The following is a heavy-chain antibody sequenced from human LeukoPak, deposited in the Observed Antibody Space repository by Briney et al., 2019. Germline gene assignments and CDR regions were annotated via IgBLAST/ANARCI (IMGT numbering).Heavy chain of an antibody. CDR3: ARDRGYCSGGSCQSLFDY. D-gene: IGHD2-15*01. CDR1: VGTFSSYA. Sequence: SVKLSCKASVGTFSSYAISWVRQAPGQGLEWMGGIIPIFGTANYAQKFQGRVTITADESTSTAYMELSSLRSEDTAVYYCARDRGYCSGGSCQSLFDYWGRGTLVTVSS. J-gene: IGHJ4*02. V-gene: IGHV1-69*13. CDR2: IIPIFGTA.